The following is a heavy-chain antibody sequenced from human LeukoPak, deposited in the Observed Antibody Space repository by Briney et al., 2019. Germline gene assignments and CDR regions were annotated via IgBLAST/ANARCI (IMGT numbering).Heavy chain of an antibody. CDR2: ISSSGSTI. CDR3: ARARSYYYDSSGYT. Sequence: GGSLRLSCAASGFTFSDYYMSWIRQAPGKGLEWVSYISSSGSTIYYADSVKGRFTISRDNAKNSLYLQMNSLRAEDTAVYYCARARSYYYDSSGYTWGQGTLVTVSS. V-gene: IGHV3-11*01. D-gene: IGHD3-22*01. J-gene: IGHJ5*02. CDR1: GFTFSDYY.